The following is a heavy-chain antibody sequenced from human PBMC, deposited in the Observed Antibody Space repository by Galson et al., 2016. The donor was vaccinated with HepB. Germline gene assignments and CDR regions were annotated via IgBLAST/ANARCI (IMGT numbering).Heavy chain of an antibody. V-gene: IGHV1-18*01. CDR1: GFTFTTYG. Sequence: SVKVSCKASGFTFTTYGINWVRQAPGQGLEWMGWISTYSGNTDYAQKFQDRFTMTTDTSTTTAYMELRSLTSDDTAVYYCARDFCSGGTCYHALAYWGPGTLVTVSS. CDR2: ISTYSGNT. D-gene: IGHD2-15*01. J-gene: IGHJ4*02. CDR3: ARDFCSGGTCYHALAY.